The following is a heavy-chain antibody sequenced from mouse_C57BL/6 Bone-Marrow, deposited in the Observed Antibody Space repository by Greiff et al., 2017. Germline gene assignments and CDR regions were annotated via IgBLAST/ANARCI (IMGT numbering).Heavy chain of an antibody. CDR2: FYPGSGSI. D-gene: IGHD1-1*01. V-gene: IGHV1-62-2*01. J-gene: IGHJ3*01. Sequence: QVQLKQSGAELVKPGASVKLSCKASGYTFTEYTIHWVKQRSGQGLEWIGWFYPGSGSIKYNEKFKDKATLTADKSSSTVYMELSRLTSEDSAVYFSARHDPLYYGSSPWFAYWGQGTLVTVSA. CDR1: GYTFTEYT. CDR3: ARHDPLYYGSSPWFAY.